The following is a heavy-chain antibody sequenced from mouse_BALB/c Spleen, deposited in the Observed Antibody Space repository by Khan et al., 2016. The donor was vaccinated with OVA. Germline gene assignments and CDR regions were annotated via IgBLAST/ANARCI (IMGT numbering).Heavy chain of an antibody. Sequence: VMLVESGGDLVRPGGSLKLSCAASGFSFSSYSMSWVRQTPDKRLEWVATISSGGDYTYYPDSVKGRFTISRDNAKNTLYLHMSSLKSEDTAIYYCASHLTGSFAYWGQGTLVTVSA. CDR3: ASHLTGSFAY. CDR1: GFSFSSYS. CDR2: ISSGGDYT. V-gene: IGHV5-6*01. D-gene: IGHD4-1*01. J-gene: IGHJ3*01.